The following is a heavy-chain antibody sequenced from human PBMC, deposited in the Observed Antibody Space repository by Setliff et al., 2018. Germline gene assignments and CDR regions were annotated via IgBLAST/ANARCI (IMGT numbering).Heavy chain of an antibody. D-gene: IGHD2-2*01. CDR2: VFPGDSKA. V-gene: IGHV5-51*01. J-gene: IGHJ4*02. CDR3: AGRVVSTATRYFFDN. Sequence: PGESLKISCKGSGYSFTAFSIGWVRQMPGGGLEWMGVVFPGDSKARYSPSFQGQVTISADQSISTAYLQWSSLKASDTAMYYCAGRVVSTATRYFFDNWGQGTLVTVSS. CDR1: GYSFTAFS.